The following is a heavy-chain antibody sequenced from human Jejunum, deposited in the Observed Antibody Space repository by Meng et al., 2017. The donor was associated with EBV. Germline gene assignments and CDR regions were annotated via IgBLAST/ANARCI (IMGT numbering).Heavy chain of an antibody. CDR2: IDHSGRT. Sequence: QAQVQQGGAVPLRPSETLSLTCAVYGGSFSDYYWSWIRQPPGKGLEWIGEIDHSGRTNYNPSLKSRVTLSLLTSKDHFSLRLSSVTAADTAVYYCATFNCTVGTCSFDSWGQGTLVTVSS. D-gene: IGHD2-8*02. J-gene: IGHJ4*02. CDR1: GGSFSDYY. CDR3: ATFNCTVGTCSFDS. V-gene: IGHV4-34*01.